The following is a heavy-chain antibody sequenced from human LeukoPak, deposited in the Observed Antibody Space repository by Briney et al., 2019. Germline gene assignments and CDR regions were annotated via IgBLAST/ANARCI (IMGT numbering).Heavy chain of an antibody. Sequence: ASVKVSCKASGYTFTGYYMHWVRQAPGQGLEWMGWVNPNSGGTNYAQKFQGRVTMTRDTSISTAYMELSRLRSEDTAVYYCARGGVMVRGVIISYYYMDVWGKGTAVTISS. CDR2: VNPNSGGT. D-gene: IGHD3-10*01. CDR3: ARGGVMVRGVIISYYYMDV. V-gene: IGHV1-2*02. J-gene: IGHJ6*03. CDR1: GYTFTGYY.